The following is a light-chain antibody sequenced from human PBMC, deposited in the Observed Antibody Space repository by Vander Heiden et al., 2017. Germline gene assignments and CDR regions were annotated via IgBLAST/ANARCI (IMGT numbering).Light chain of an antibody. J-gene: IGKJ4*01. Sequence: DIQMTQSPSSLSASVGDRVTISCRASQSISSYLNWYQQKPGKAPKLLIYAASSLQSGVPSRFSGSGSGTDFTLTISSLQPEDFATYYCQQSYSTPPTFAGGTNVEIK. CDR3: QQSYSTPPT. CDR2: AAS. V-gene: IGKV1-39*01. CDR1: QSISSY.